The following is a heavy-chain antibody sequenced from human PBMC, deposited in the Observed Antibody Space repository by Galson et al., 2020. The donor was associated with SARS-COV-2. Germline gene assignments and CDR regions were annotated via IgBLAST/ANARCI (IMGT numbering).Heavy chain of an antibody. CDR3: LSSSSTRQND. Sequence: GGSLRLSCSASLFILNDYAMHLVRQAPGKGLEYVSALSPNGGTSFYADSVNGRFPMSRDKSKNMFYLQMTALRLEDTGFYCCLSSSSTRQNDWGQGSLFTVAS. CDR2: LSPNGGTS. D-gene: IGHD2-2*01. V-gene: IGHV3-64D*06. J-gene: IGHJ4*02. CDR1: LFILNDYA.